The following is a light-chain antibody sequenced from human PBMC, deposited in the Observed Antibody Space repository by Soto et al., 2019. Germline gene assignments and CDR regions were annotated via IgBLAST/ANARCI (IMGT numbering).Light chain of an antibody. CDR3: QPYNNWPPT. CDR1: QGICDT. V-gene: IGKV3-15*01. J-gene: IGKJ4*01. CDR2: DTS. Sequence: EVVMTQSAATLSVSTGEGITLSCRASQGICDTLAWYHHKRGQTPRLLIYDTSTRATGVPARFSGSRSGQEFTLSINSLQAEDLAIYYCQPYNNWPPTFGGVTKVES.